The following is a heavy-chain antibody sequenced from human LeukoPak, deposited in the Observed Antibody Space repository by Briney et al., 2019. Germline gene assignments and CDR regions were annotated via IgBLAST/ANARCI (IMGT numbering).Heavy chain of an antibody. V-gene: IGHV4-59*01. D-gene: IGHD3-10*01. Sequence: SETLSLTCTVSGGSISSYYWSWIRQPPGKGLEWIGYVFYNGNTNYNPSLKGRVTMSLDMSKNHFSLKLTSVTAADTAVYHCARNGAYGSGSYYPIDLWGQGTLSPSPQ. CDR1: GGSISSYY. CDR3: ARNGAYGSGSYYPIDL. CDR2: VFYNGNT. J-gene: IGHJ5*02.